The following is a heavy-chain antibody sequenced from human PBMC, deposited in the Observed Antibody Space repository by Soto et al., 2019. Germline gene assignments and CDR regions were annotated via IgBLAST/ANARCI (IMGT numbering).Heavy chain of an antibody. CDR3: GKFRRSSCYSPVDY. CDR2: ICGSGGSP. Sequence: GGSLRLSCAASGFTFSNYAMSWVRQAPGKGLEWVSGICGSGGSPYYADSVEGRFTISRESSKNTLFLQMNSLRADDTAVYSCGKFRRSSCYSPVDYWGQGTLVTVSS. D-gene: IGHD2-15*01. J-gene: IGHJ4*02. V-gene: IGHV3-23*01. CDR1: GFTFSNYA.